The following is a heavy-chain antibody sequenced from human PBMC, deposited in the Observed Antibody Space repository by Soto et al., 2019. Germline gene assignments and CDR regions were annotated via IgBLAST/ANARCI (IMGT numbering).Heavy chain of an antibody. D-gene: IGHD7-27*01. CDR2: ISGSGGST. V-gene: IGHV3-23*01. Sequence: PGGSLRLSCAASGFTFSIFAMSWVRQSPGKGLEWVSTISGSGGSTYYADAVKGRFSISRDNSMGTLYLQMKSLRVEDTAIYYCAKEVSLGSTVDLGYWGQGTRVTVS. CDR1: GFTFSIFA. CDR3: AKEVSLGSTVDLGY. J-gene: IGHJ4*02.